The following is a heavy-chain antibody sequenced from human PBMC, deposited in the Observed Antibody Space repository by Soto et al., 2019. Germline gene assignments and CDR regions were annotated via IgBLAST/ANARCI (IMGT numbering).Heavy chain of an antibody. J-gene: IGHJ5*02. D-gene: IGHD1-1*01. V-gene: IGHV4-4*07. CDR1: GASVRSYH. CDR2: VQMSGTT. Sequence: PSETLSLTCAVSGASVRSYHWSWIRQAAGKGLEWIGRVQMSGTTNYSPSLKTRVTMSLDTSKNEVSLRMTSVTAADTAVYFCAKDRSTMRWFDPWGQGILVTVSS. CDR3: AKDRSTMRWFDP.